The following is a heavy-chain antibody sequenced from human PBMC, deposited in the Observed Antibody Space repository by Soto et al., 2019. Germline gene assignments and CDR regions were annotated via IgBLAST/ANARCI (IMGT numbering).Heavy chain of an antibody. CDR2: IWFDGSNK. CDR1: GFTFSSYG. Sequence: QVQLVESGGGVVQPGRSLRLSCAASGFTFSSYGMHWVRQAPGKGLEWVAVIWFDGSNKFYADSVKGRFTISRDNSKNTVSLDMNSLRDEDSAAYYCATTGPYWGQGTLVTVSS. V-gene: IGHV3-33*01. J-gene: IGHJ4*02. CDR3: ATTGPY.